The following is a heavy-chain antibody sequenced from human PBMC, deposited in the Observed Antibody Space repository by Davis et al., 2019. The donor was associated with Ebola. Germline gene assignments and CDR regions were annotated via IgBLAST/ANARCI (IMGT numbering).Heavy chain of an antibody. CDR3: ARTTKTNIEDSGLGYNSFDS. D-gene: IGHD4-17*01. Sequence: SETLSLTCAVYGGSFSAYFWSWIRQSPEKGLEWIGEISHHNGDINYNPSLRSRVAITVDSSKNQFSLKINSVTAADTATYYCARTTKTNIEDSGLGYNSFDSWGQGVLVSVSS. CDR2: ISHHNGDI. CDR1: GGSFSAYF. V-gene: IGHV4-34*01. J-gene: IGHJ5*01.